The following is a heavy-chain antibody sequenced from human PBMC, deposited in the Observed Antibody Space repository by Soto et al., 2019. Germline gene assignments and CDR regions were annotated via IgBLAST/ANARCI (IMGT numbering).Heavy chain of an antibody. Sequence: GGSLRLSCAASGFTFSSYAMHWVRQAPGKGLEYVSAISSNGGSTYYANSVKGRFTISRDNSKNTLYLQMGSLRAEDMAVYYCARDGGYYGSGYYGMDVWAQGTTVTVSS. D-gene: IGHD3-10*01. CDR2: ISSNGGST. J-gene: IGHJ6*02. CDR1: GFTFSSYA. CDR3: ARDGGYYGSGYYGMDV. V-gene: IGHV3-64*01.